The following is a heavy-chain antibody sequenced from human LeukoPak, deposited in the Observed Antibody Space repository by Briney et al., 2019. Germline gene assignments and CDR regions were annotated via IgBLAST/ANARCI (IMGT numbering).Heavy chain of an antibody. CDR1: GFTFSSYW. D-gene: IGHD3-22*01. J-gene: IGHJ4*02. CDR3: GRETYTYDTSGPDH. Sequence: GGSLRLSCAASGFTFSSYWVHWVRQVPGKGLVWVSRINSGGTTTNYADSVKGRFTISRDNAKNTLYLQMNSLRAEDTAVYYCGRETYTYDTSGPDHWGQGTLLTVSS. V-gene: IGHV3-74*01. CDR2: INSGGTTT.